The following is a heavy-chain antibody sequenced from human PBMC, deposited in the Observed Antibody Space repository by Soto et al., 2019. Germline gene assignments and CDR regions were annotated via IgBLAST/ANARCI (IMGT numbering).Heavy chain of an antibody. Sequence: QVQLVQSGAEVKKPASSVKVSCKASGGTFNNYPITWVRQAPGEGLEWMGGSIPIFGTANYAQNFQGRVTISVDESTSTAYMELSSLRSEDTAVYYCAICRGYSGDAHYYYFDMDVWGQGTTVTVSS. D-gene: IGHD5-12*01. CDR1: GGTFNNYP. V-gene: IGHV1-69*01. J-gene: IGHJ6*02. CDR3: AICRGYSGDAHYYYFDMDV. CDR2: SIPIFGTA.